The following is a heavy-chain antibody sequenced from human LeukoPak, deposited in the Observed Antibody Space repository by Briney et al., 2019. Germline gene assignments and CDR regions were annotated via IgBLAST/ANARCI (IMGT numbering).Heavy chain of an antibody. CDR1: GFTLSSYW. CDR3: ARLRREPVAGHNYYFYYYMDV. CDR2: IKQGGSEK. J-gene: IGHJ6*03. D-gene: IGHD6-19*01. V-gene: IGHV3-7*01. Sequence: GGSLRLSCAASGFTLSSYWMSWVRQAPGKGLEWVANIKQGGSEKYYVDSVKGRFTISTDNAKNSLFLQMNSLIAEDTAVYHCARLRREPVAGHNYYFYYYMDVWGKGTTVTVSS.